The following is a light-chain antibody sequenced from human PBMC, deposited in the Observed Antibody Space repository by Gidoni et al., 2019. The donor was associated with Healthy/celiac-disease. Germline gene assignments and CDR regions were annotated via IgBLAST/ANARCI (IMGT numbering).Light chain of an antibody. CDR2: AAS. V-gene: IGKV1-9*01. J-gene: IGKJ5*01. CDR3: QQLNSYPLT. CDR1: QGISSY. Sequence: DIQLTQSPAFLSASVGDRVTITCRASQGISSYLAWYQQKPGNAPKLLIYAASTLQSGVPSRFSGSGSGTEFTLTISSLQPEDFATYYCQQLNSYPLTFGQGTRLEIK.